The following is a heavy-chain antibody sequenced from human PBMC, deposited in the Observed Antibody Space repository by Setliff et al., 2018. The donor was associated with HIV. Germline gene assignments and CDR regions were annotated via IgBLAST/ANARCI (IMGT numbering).Heavy chain of an antibody. CDR1: GESFSGHH. Sequence: SETLSLTCAVCGESFSGHHCSWIRQPPGKGLEWIGKINHSGSTNYNPSLKSRVTISMDTSKNQFSLNLNSVTATDTAVYYCAKRTFGSGRLDPWGQGTLVTVSS. J-gene: IGHJ5*02. CDR3: AKRTFGSGRLDP. V-gene: IGHV4-34*01. CDR2: INHSGST. D-gene: IGHD3-16*01.